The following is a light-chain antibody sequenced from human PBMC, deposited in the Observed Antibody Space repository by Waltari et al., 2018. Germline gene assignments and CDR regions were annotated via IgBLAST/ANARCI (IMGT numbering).Light chain of an antibody. V-gene: IGKV1-12*01. Sequence: DIQMTQSPSSVSASVGDRVTITCRASQDLHTWLAWYQQTPGKAPKLLIQGASSLQRGVPSRFSGSGSGTDFTLIISSRQPEDAATYDCQQANSFPFTFGPGTKVDIK. CDR3: QQANSFPFT. CDR2: GAS. J-gene: IGKJ3*01. CDR1: QDLHTW.